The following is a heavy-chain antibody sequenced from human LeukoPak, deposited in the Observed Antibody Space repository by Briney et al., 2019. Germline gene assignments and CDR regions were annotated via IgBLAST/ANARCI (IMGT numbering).Heavy chain of an antibody. CDR3: ARVRIGETSYDASDV. J-gene: IGHJ3*01. V-gene: IGHV4-59*13. CDR1: GGSISSYY. CDR2: IYITGST. Sequence: SETLSLTCTVSGGSISSYYWTWIRQPPGKGLEWIGDIYITGSTNYNPYLRRRVTMSVDTSKNQFSLRLSSVTAADTAVYYCARVRIGETSYDASDVWGLGTMVTVSS. D-gene: IGHD1-26*01.